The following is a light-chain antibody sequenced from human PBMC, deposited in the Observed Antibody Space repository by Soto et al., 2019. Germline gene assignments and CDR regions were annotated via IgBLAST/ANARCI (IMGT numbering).Light chain of an antibody. V-gene: IGKV1-8*01. CDR2: AAS. Sequence: AIRMTQSPSSLSASTGDRVTITCRASQGISSYLAWYQQKPGKAPKLLIYAASTLQSGVPSRFSGSGSGTDFTLTISCLQSEDFAVYYCQQRYGWPPLTFGGGTRVEIK. CDR1: QGISSY. J-gene: IGKJ4*01. CDR3: QQRYGWPPLT.